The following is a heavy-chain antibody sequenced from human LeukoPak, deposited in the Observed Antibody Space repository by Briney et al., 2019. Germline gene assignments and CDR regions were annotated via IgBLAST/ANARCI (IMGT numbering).Heavy chain of an antibody. J-gene: IGHJ4*02. CDR3: AKAEAFGELTDY. CDR2: INPSGGST. CDR1: GYTFTSYY. D-gene: IGHD3-10*01. V-gene: IGHV1-46*01. Sequence: ASVKVSCKASGYTFTSYYMHWVRQAPGQGLEWMGIINPSGGSTSYAQKFQGGVTMTRDMSTSTVYMELSSLRAEDTAVYYCAKAEAFGELTDYWGQGTLVTVSS.